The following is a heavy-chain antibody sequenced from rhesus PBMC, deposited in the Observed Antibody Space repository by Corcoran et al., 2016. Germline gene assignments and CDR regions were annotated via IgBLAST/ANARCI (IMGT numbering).Heavy chain of an antibody. CDR2: NYGSGSST. Sequence: QLQLQESGPGLVKPSETLSVTCAGSGGSISSSYWSWIRQAPGKGLEWIWYNYGSGSSTNYNPSLKSLVTLSVDTSKNPLSLKLSSVPAADTAVYYCASGAAAGYYWGQGVLVTVSS. CDR3: ASGAAAGYY. CDR1: GGSISSSY. D-gene: IGHD6-25*01. V-gene: IGHV4-169*02. J-gene: IGHJ4*01.